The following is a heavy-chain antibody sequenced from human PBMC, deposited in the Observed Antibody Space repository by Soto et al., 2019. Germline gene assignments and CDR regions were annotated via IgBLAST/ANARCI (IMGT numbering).Heavy chain of an antibody. D-gene: IGHD5-12*01. Sequence: SETLSLTCAVYGGSFSGYYWSWIRQPPGKGLEWIGEINHSGSTNYNPSLKSRVTISVDTSKNQFSLKPSSVTAADTAVYYCARPLGRGYSGYDAFDIWGQGTMVTVSS. V-gene: IGHV4-34*01. CDR3: ARPLGRGYSGYDAFDI. CDR1: GGSFSGYY. J-gene: IGHJ3*02. CDR2: INHSGST.